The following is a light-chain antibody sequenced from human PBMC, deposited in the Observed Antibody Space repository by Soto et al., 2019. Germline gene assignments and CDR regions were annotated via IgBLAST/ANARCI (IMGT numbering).Light chain of an antibody. CDR2: RTS. CDR1: QSLSSIY. Sequence: EIVLTQAPGTLSLSPGQGATLSCRASQSLSSIYLAWYQQKPGQAPRLLIYRTSSRATGIPDRFSGSESETDFTLTISRLEPDDSAAYYCQQYGSSPRTFGPGTKVDI. CDR3: QQYGSSPRT. J-gene: IGKJ1*01. V-gene: IGKV3-20*01.